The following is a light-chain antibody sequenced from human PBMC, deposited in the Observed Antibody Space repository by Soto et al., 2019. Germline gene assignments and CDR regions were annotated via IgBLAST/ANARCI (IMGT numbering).Light chain of an antibody. V-gene: IGKV3-15*01. Sequence: DIVMTQSPVTLSVSPGDRATLSCRASQSVGHNLAWFQQKPGQAPRLLIYGASAGATGIPDRFSGSGLGTEFTLTISSLQSEDWAVYSCQQSNTWPRTFGQGPKVEMK. CDR1: QSVGHN. CDR3: QQSNTWPRT. J-gene: IGKJ1*01. CDR2: GAS.